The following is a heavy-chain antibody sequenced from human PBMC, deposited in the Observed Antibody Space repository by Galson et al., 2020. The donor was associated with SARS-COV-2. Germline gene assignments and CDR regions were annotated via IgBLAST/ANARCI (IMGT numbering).Heavy chain of an antibody. J-gene: IGHJ4*02. D-gene: IGHD6-19*01. CDR3: AKDRGGSGRYVDLDY. CDR2: ISDTGVTT. Sequence: GGSLRLSCAASGFTFNRYFMTWVRQAPGKGLEWVSTISDTGVTTYYADSVKGRFTVSRDNSKNTLYLQLNSLRGEDTAVYYCAKDRGGSGRYVDLDYWGQGTLVTVSS. CDR1: GFTFNRYF. V-gene: IGHV3-23*01.